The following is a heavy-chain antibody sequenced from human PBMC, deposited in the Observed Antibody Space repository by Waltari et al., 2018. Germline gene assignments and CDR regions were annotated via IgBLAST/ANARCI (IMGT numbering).Heavy chain of an antibody. V-gene: IGHV4-30-4*08. J-gene: IGHJ4*02. CDR2: NQYRGSH. D-gene: IGHD3-16*01. CDR1: GGSISSGDYY. CDR3: GREKGSWGYFGF. Sequence: QVQLQESGPGLVKPSQTLSLTCTVSGGSISSGDYYWSWIRQPPRKGLEWNWDNQYRGSHDFNPALKRSVNKSGDPSKNQFSLEVDFVTGGDPGVYYWGREKGSWGYFGFWGQGTLVTVSS.